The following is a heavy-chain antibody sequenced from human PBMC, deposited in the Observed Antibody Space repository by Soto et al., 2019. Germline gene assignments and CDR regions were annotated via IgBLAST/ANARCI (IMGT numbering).Heavy chain of an antibody. CDR2: IYYSGST. J-gene: IGHJ4*02. V-gene: IGHV4-31*03. CDR1: GGNIGSGGYY. CDR3: ARRGVSSYYSDY. Sequence: TSETQSLTSTVSGGNIGSGGYYWSWIRQHPGKGLEWIGYIYYSGSTYYNPSLKSRVTISVDTSKNQFSLKLSSVTAADTAVYYCARRGVSSYYSDYWGLGTLVTVSS. D-gene: IGHD6-6*01.